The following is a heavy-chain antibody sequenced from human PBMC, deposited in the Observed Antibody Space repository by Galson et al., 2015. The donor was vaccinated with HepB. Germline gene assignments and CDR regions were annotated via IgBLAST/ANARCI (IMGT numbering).Heavy chain of an antibody. Sequence: SVKVSCKASGYTFTSYAMHWVRQAPGQRLEWMGWINAGNGNTKYSQKFQGRVTITRDTSASTAYVELSSLRSEDTAVYYCARDDADCSGGSCYSDYYYGMDVWGQGTTVTVSS. J-gene: IGHJ6*02. CDR1: GYTFTSYA. CDR2: INAGNGNT. V-gene: IGHV1-3*01. CDR3: ARDDADCSGGSCYSDYYYGMDV. D-gene: IGHD2-15*01.